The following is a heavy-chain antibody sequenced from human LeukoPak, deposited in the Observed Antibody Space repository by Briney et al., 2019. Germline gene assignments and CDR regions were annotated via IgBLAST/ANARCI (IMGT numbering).Heavy chain of an antibody. Sequence: ASVKVSCKASGYTFTGYYMHWVRQAPGQGLEWMGWINPNSGGTNYAQKFQGRVTMTRDTSIRTAYMELSRLRSDDTAVYYCARDLKKYYYYYGMDVWGQGTTVTVS. V-gene: IGHV1-2*02. CDR2: INPNSGGT. CDR3: ARDLKKYYYYYGMDV. J-gene: IGHJ6*02. CDR1: GYTFTGYY.